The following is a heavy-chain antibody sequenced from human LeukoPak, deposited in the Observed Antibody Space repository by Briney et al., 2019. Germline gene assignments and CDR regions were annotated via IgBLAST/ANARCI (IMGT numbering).Heavy chain of an antibody. V-gene: IGHV3-30*01. Sequence: GRSLRLSCAASGFTFSSYAMHWVRQAPGKGLEWVAVISYDGSNKYYADSVKGRFTISRDNFKNTLYLQMNSLSAEDTAVYYCARDYRLSSGWTRGYFDYWGQGTLVTVSS. J-gene: IGHJ4*02. D-gene: IGHD6-19*01. CDR1: GFTFSSYA. CDR3: ARDYRLSSGWTRGYFDY. CDR2: ISYDGSNK.